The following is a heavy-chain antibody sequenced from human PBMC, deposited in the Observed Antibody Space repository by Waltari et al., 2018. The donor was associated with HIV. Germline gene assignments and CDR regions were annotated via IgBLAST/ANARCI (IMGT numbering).Heavy chain of an antibody. V-gene: IGHV4-61*02. Sequence: QVQLQESGPGMVNPSQTLSITCTASGGSIPSRSSYCSWIRQPAGKGLELIGRIYTSGSTNYNPSLKSRVTISVDTSKNQFSLKLRSVTAADTAVYYCARAYYDFWSGTGSSGNWFDPWGQGTLVTVSS. CDR1: GGSIPSRSSY. J-gene: IGHJ5*02. D-gene: IGHD3-3*01. CDR3: ARAYYDFWSGTGSSGNWFDP. CDR2: IYTSGST.